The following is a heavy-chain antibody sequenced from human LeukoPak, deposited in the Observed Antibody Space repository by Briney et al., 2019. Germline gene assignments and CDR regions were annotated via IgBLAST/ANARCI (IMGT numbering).Heavy chain of an antibody. D-gene: IGHD6-19*01. CDR1: GFTFSNYA. CDR2: IWYDRGDK. Sequence: GGSLRLSCAASGFTFSNYAMHWVRQAPGKGLEWVAVIWYDRGDKYYADAVKGRFTISRDDSKNTLYLQIKSLRAEDTAVYYCARDKWGNGWTGSIDNWGQGTPVTVSA. J-gene: IGHJ4*02. V-gene: IGHV3-33*01. CDR3: ARDKWGNGWTGSIDN.